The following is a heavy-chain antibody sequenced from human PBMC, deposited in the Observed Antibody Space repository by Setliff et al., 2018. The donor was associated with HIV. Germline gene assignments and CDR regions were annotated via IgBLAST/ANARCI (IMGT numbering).Heavy chain of an antibody. CDR2: IWYDGSNK. CDR1: GFTFSTYG. J-gene: IGHJ4*02. Sequence: GGSLRLSCAASGFTFSTYGMYWVRQAPGKGLEWVAVIWYDGSNKYYADSVQGRFTISRDNSKSAVYLQMNSLRPEDTALYYCARDSEPGTRVAGTTGLDYWGQGSLVTVSS. V-gene: IGHV3-33*01. D-gene: IGHD6-19*01. CDR3: ARDSEPGTRVAGTTGLDY.